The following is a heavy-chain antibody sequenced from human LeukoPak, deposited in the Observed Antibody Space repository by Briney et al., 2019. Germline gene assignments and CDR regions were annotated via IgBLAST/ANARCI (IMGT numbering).Heavy chain of an antibody. Sequence: SETLSLTCAVSGGSISSGDYSWNWIRQPTGKGLEWIGYIYESGNTYYNPSLKSRVTISVDTSKNQFSLTLSSVTAAAAAAFYCASVSCSGGSCYRGYLFDYWGQGTLVTVSS. CDR2: IYESGNT. CDR1: GGSISSGDYS. V-gene: IGHV4-30-4*07. D-gene: IGHD2-15*01. CDR3: ASVSCSGGSCYRGYLFDY. J-gene: IGHJ4*02.